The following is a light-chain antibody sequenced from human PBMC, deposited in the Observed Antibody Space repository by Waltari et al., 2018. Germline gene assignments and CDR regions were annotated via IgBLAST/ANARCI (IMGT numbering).Light chain of an antibody. CDR2: AAS. Sequence: DIQLTQSPSFLSASVGDRVTITFRASQGISTFLAWYQQKPGKAPKVLIYAASTLQSGVPSRFSGSGSGTEFTLTISSLQPEDFATYYCQHLNSYPITFGQGTRLEIK. CDR1: QGISTF. V-gene: IGKV1-9*01. J-gene: IGKJ5*01. CDR3: QHLNSYPIT.